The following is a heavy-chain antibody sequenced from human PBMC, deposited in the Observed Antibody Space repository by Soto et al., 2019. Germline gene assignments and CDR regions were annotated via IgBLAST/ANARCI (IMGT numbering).Heavy chain of an antibody. CDR1: GGSISSSSYY. CDR2: IYYSGST. J-gene: IGHJ4*02. Sequence: PSETLSLTCTVSGGSISSSSYYWGWIRQPPGKGLEWIGSIYYSGSTYYNPSLKSRVTISVDTPKNQFSLKLSSVTAADTAVYYCARHQSPYYYDSSGYSGGFYFDYWGQGTLVTVSS. D-gene: IGHD3-22*01. CDR3: ARHQSPYYYDSSGYSGGFYFDY. V-gene: IGHV4-39*01.